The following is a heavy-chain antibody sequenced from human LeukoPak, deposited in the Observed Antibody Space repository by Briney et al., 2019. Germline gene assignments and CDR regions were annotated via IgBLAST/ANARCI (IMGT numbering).Heavy chain of an antibody. CDR3: ARHCSSTSCYWEDAFDI. CDR1: GFTFSSYW. Sequence: GSLRLSCAASGFTFSSYWMTWVRQAPGKGLEWIGYIYYSGSTNYNPSLKSRVTISVDTSKNQFSLKLSSVTAADTAVYYCARHCSSTSCYWEDAFDIWGQGTMVTVFS. V-gene: IGHV4-59*01. J-gene: IGHJ3*02. D-gene: IGHD2-2*01. CDR2: IYYSGST.